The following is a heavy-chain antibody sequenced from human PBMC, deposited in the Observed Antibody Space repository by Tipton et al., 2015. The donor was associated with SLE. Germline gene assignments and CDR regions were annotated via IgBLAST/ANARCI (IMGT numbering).Heavy chain of an antibody. V-gene: IGHV4-59*01. CDR1: GGSINNDY. CDR3: VRVYSFMSAHFEG. J-gene: IGHJ3*01. CDR2: IHGSVGT. D-gene: IGHD2-15*01. Sequence: TLSLTCTDSGGSINNDYWSWIRQSPGMGLEWIGQIHGSVGTWSNPSLKSRLTISIDPSKNHFSLKLSSVTAADTAVYYCVRVYSFMSAHFEGWGQGTMVTVSS.